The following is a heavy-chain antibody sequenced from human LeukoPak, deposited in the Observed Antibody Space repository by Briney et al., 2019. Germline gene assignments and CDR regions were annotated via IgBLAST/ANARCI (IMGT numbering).Heavy chain of an antibody. CDR1: GFDFSINA. Sequence: GGSLRFSCAASGFDFSINAMHWVRQAPGKGLEWVSLISYDGSKKYYADSVKGRFTISRDNSKITLHLQMNSLRPEDAAVYYCARVAAAYDTFSYHGMDVWGQGTTVIVSS. V-gene: IGHV3-30-3*01. CDR2: ISYDGSKK. J-gene: IGHJ6*02. D-gene: IGHD2/OR15-2a*01. CDR3: ARVAAAYDTFSYHGMDV.